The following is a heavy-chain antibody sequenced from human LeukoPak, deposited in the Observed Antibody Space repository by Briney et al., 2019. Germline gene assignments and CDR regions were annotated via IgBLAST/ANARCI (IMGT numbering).Heavy chain of an antibody. Sequence: SETLSLTCTVSGGTISSYYWNWIRQPPGKGLEWIGYVHYSGSTKYNPSLKSRVTISVDTSKNQFSLKLSSVTAADTAVYYCARATEFDYWGQGTLVTVSS. V-gene: IGHV4-59*08. CDR1: GGTISSYY. J-gene: IGHJ4*02. CDR2: VHYSGST. CDR3: ARATEFDY.